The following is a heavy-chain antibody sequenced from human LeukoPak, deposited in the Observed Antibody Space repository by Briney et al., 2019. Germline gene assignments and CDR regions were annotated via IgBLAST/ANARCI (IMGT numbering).Heavy chain of an antibody. CDR1: GYTLTELS. CDR2: FDAEDGET. CDR3: ATNTYYYDSSGSWFDP. J-gene: IGHJ5*02. D-gene: IGHD3-22*01. Sequence: ASVKVSCKVSGYTLTELSRHWVRQAPGKGLEWMGGFDAEDGETIYAQKFQGRVTMTEATSTDTAYMELSRLTSDDTAVYYCATNTYYYDSSGSWFDPWGQGTLVTVSS. V-gene: IGHV1-24*01.